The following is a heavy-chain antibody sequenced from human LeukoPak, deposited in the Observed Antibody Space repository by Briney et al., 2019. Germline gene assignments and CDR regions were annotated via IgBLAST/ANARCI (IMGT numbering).Heavy chain of an antibody. Sequence: GGSLRLSCAASGFTFSSYAMSWVREAPGKGLEWVSAISGSGGSTSYADSVKGRFTISRDNSKNTLYLQMNSPRAEDTAVYYCAKDHYSSGWYPTPFDYWGQGTLVTVSS. J-gene: IGHJ4*02. CDR1: GFTFSSYA. V-gene: IGHV3-23*01. CDR2: ISGSGGST. D-gene: IGHD6-19*01. CDR3: AKDHYSSGWYPTPFDY.